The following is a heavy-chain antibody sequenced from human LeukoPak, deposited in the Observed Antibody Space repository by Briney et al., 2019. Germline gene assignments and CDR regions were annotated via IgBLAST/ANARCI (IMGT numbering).Heavy chain of an antibody. CDR3: AKGDGYNYHTWFDP. J-gene: IGHJ5*02. CDR2: VSSSGGSA. Sequence: GGSLRLSCAASGLTFSGYALSWVRQAPGKGLEWVSSVSSSGGSAYYADSVKGRFTISRDNSKNTLYLQMNSLRADDTAVYYCAKGDGYNYHTWFDPWGQGTLVTVSS. D-gene: IGHD5-24*01. CDR1: GLTFSGYA. V-gene: IGHV3-23*01.